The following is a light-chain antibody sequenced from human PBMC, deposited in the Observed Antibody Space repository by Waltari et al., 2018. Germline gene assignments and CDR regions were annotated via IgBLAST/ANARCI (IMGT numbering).Light chain of an antibody. J-gene: IGKJ1*01. CDR2: GAS. V-gene: IGKV3-20*01. CDR1: QSVSRS. Sequence: EIVLTQSHGTLSLSPGERATLSCRTSQSVSRSVAWYQQTPGQAPKLLIYGASTRASSISNMFSGGWSGTDFSLTISRLEPEDFAVSYCEHYVSLPGTFVQGTKVEIK. CDR3: EHYVSLPGT.